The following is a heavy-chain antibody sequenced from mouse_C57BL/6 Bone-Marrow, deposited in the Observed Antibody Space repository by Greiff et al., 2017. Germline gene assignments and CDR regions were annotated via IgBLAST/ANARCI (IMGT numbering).Heavy chain of an antibody. J-gene: IGHJ1*03. V-gene: IGHV1-81*01. D-gene: IGHD4-1*02. CDR1: GYTFTSYG. Sequence: QVHVKQSGAELARPGASVKLSCKASGYTFTSYGISWVKQSTGQGLEWIGEIYPRSGNTYYNEKFKGKATLTADKSSSTAYMELRSLTSEDSAVYFCARYPTGDWYFDVWGTGTTVTVSS. CDR3: ARYPTGDWYFDV. CDR2: IYPRSGNT.